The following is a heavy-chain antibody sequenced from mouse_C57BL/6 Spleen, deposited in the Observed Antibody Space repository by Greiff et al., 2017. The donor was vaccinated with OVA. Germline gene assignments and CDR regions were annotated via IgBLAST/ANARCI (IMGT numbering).Heavy chain of an antibody. CDR3: ARIRSIYYDFDY. D-gene: IGHD2-4*01. CDR2: IWWDVDK. V-gene: IGHV8-8*01. CDR1: GFSLSTFGMG. J-gene: IGHJ2*01. Sequence: QVTLKESGPGILQPSQTLSLTCSFSGFSLSTFGMGVGWIRQPSGKGLEWLAHIWWDVDKYYNPALKSRLTISTDTSKNQVVLKIANVDTAYTATYYCARIRSIYYDFDYWGQGTTLTVSS.